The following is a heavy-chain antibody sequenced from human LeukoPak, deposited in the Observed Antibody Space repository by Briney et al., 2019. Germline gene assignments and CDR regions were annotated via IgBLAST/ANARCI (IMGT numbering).Heavy chain of an antibody. V-gene: IGHV1-2*02. Sequence: ASVKVSCKASGYTFTGYYMHWVRQAPGQGLEWMGWINPNSGGTNYAQKFQGRVTMTRDTSISTAYMELSRLRSDDTAVYYCARGVTSPGTTSKNWFDPWGQGTLVTVSS. CDR3: ARGVTSPGTTSKNWFDP. CDR1: GYTFTGYY. CDR2: INPNSGGT. J-gene: IGHJ5*02. D-gene: IGHD1-1*01.